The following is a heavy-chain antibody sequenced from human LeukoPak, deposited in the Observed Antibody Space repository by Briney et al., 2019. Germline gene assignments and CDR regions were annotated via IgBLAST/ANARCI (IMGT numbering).Heavy chain of an antibody. CDR1: GGSIRSFY. J-gene: IGHJ6*03. CDR3: ARVRYGSNIYYYYYMDV. CDR2: IYYTGST. V-gene: IGHV4-59*01. Sequence: SETLSLTCTVSGGSIRSFYWSWIRQPPGKGLEWIGYIYYTGSTDYNPSLKSRVTISVDTSKNQFSLKLTSVTAADTAVYYCARVRYGSNIYYYYYMDVWGKGTTVTVSS. D-gene: IGHD3-10*01.